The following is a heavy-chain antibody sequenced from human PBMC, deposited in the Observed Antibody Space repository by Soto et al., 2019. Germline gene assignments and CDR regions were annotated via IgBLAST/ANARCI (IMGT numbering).Heavy chain of an antibody. D-gene: IGHD1-26*01. CDR1: GGPFSSYP. J-gene: IGHJ4*02. CDR3: ALGFRELPYYLVY. CDR2: IIPIFGTA. Sequence: GASVKVSCKASGGPFSSYPISWVRHAPGQGLERMGGIIPIFGTANYAQKFQGRVTITADDSTSTAYMELSSLRSEYTAVYYCALGFRELPYYLVYPGQGPLVTLS. V-gene: IGHV1-69*13.